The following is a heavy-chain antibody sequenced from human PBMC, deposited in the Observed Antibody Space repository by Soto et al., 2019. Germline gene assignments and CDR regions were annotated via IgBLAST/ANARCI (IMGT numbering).Heavy chain of an antibody. D-gene: IGHD3-22*01. J-gene: IGHJ5*02. Sequence: SETLSLTCALSGGSISSSKWWSWVRQPPGKGLEWIGEIYQGGSTNYNPSLQSRVTISIDKSRSQFSLKLSSVTAADTAVYYCAKLFNYYDTSGSQSWGRGTRVTVCS. CDR2: IYQGGST. CDR3: AKLFNYYDTSGSQS. V-gene: IGHV4-4*02. CDR1: GGSISSSKW.